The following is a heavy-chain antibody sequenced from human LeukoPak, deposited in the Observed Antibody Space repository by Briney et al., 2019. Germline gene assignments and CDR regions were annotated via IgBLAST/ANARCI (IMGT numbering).Heavy chain of an antibody. D-gene: IGHD1-26*01. V-gene: IGHV4-34*01. Sequence: PSETLSLTCAVCGGSFSGYYWSWIRQPPGKGLEWIGNIYDSGSTYYNASLQSRVTISIDTSKNQFSLRLSSVTAADTAMYYCAKSGGYGLIDYWGQGTLVTVSS. CDR2: IYDSGST. CDR1: GGSFSGYY. J-gene: IGHJ4*02. CDR3: AKSGGYGLIDY.